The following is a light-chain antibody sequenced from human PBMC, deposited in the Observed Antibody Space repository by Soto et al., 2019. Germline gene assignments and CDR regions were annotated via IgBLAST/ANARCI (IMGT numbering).Light chain of an antibody. CDR2: GAS. V-gene: IGKV3-15*01. CDR3: QQYDNLPLT. Sequence: EIVMTQSPATLSVSPGERATLSCRARQSVSSDLAWYQQKPGQAPRLLIHGASTRATGIPARFSGSGSGTEFTLTISSLQPEDIATYYCQQYDNLPLTFGGGTKVDIK. CDR1: QSVSSD. J-gene: IGKJ4*01.